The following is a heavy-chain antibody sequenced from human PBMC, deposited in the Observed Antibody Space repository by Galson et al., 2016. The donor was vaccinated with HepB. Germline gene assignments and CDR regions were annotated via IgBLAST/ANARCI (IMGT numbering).Heavy chain of an antibody. Sequence: SLRLSCAASGFSFSNSWMTWVRQTPGKALERVANIGQDESQKYYVASVRGRFTISRDNAKNSLYLQMNSLRAEDAAVYYCARDRGWHQFDFWGQGTTVTVSS. CDR3: ARDRGWHQFDF. D-gene: IGHD3-10*01. CDR2: IGQDESQK. J-gene: IGHJ4*02. V-gene: IGHV3-7*04. CDR1: GFSFSNSW.